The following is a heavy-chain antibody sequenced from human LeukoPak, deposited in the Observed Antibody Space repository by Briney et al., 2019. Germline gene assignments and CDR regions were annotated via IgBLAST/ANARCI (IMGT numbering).Heavy chain of an antibody. CDR1: GYSISSGYY. J-gene: IGHJ3*02. CDR2: ICHSGST. D-gene: IGHD3-3*01. Sequence: ETLSLTCTVSGYSISSGYYWGWIRQPPGKGVEWIGSICHSGSTYYNPSLKSRVTISVDTSKNQFSLKLSSVTAADTAVYYCAGPYDFWSGYFTENVFDIWGQGTMVTVSS. CDR3: AGPYDFWSGYFTENVFDI. V-gene: IGHV4-38-2*02.